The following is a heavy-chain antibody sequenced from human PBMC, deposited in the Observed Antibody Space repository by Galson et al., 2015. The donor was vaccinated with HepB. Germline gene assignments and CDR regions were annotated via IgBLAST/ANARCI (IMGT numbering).Heavy chain of an antibody. J-gene: IGHJ4*02. CDR2: ISSSGSTI. CDR1: GFTFSSYE. CDR3: ARDSYGSSGYVFDY. V-gene: IGHV3-48*03. D-gene: IGHD3-22*01. Sequence: SLRLSCAASGFTFSSYEMNWVRQAPGKGLEWVSYISSSGSTIYYADSVKGRFTISRDNAKNSLYLQMNSLRAEDTAVYYCARDSYGSSGYVFDYWGQGTLVTVSS.